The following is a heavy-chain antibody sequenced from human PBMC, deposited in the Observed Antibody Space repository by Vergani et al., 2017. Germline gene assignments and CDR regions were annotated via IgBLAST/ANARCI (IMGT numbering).Heavy chain of an antibody. CDR3: ARYPDTAMVPFAFDI. V-gene: IGHV4-4*03. D-gene: IGHD5-18*01. Sequence: QVQLQESGPGLVKPPGTLSLTCAVSGGSISSSNWWSWVRQPPGKGLEWIGEFYYSGSTNYNPPLKSRVTISVAKSKTQFSLKLSSVTAADTAVYYCARYPDTAMVPFAFDIWGQGTMVTVSS. CDR1: GGSISSSNW. J-gene: IGHJ3*02. CDR2: FYYSGST.